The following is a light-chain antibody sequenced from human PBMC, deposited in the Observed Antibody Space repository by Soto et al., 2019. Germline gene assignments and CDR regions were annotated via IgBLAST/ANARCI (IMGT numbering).Light chain of an antibody. V-gene: IGKV1-5*03. CDR1: QSISDS. Sequence: DIQMTQSPSTLSASVGDRVTITCRASQSISDSLAWYQQKPGKAPKLLIYEASNLKSGVPSRFSGSGTGTEYPLNISSLQADDFASYYCQQYNGYWTFGQGTKVEIK. CDR3: QQYNGYWT. CDR2: EAS. J-gene: IGKJ1*01.